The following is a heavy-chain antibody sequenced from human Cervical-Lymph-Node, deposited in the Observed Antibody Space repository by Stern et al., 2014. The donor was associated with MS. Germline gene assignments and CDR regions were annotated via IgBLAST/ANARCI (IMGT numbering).Heavy chain of an antibody. J-gene: IGHJ1*01. CDR1: GFTFSDYG. D-gene: IGHD3-22*01. Sequence: VQLVESGGGVVQPGRSLRLSCAASGFTFSDYGMHWVRQAPGKGLEWVAVISYDGSNEYYADSVKGRLTISRDNSKNTLYLQMNSLRAEDTAVYYCAKPSHYYDSSGALGYFQHWGQGTLVTVSS. CDR3: AKPSHYYDSSGALGYFQH. CDR2: ISYDGSNE. V-gene: IGHV3-30*18.